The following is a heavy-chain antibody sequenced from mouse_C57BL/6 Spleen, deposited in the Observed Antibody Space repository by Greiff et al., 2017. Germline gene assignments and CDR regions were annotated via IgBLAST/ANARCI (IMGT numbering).Heavy chain of an antibody. D-gene: IGHD1-1*01. Sequence: QVQLQQSGAELVRPGASVTLSCKASGYTFTDYEMHWVKQTPVHGLEWIGAIDPETGGTAYNQKVKGKAILTADKSSSTAYMELRSLTSEDSAVYYGTREGVTTVVAYWYFDVWGTGTTVTVSS. CDR2: IDPETGGT. J-gene: IGHJ1*03. CDR1: GYTFTDYE. CDR3: TREGVTTVVAYWYFDV. V-gene: IGHV1-15*01.